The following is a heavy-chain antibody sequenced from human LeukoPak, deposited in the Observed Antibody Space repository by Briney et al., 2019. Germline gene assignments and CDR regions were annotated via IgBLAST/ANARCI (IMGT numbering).Heavy chain of an antibody. D-gene: IGHD3-22*01. CDR3: ASGPGYYYDSSGYYSY. CDR2: TYYSGSA. Sequence: SETLSLTCTVSGGSISSYYWSWIRQPPGKGLEWIGYTYYSGSANYNPSLKSRVTMSVDTSKNQLSLRLSSVTAADTAVYYCASGPGYYYDSSGYYSYWGQGTLVTVSS. CDR1: GGSISSYY. V-gene: IGHV4-59*01. J-gene: IGHJ4*02.